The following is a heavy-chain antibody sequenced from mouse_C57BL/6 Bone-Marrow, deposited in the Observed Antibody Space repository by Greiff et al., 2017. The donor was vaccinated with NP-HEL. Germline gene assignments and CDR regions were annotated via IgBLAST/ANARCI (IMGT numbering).Heavy chain of an antibody. CDR2: IDPSDSYT. CDR1: GYTFTSYW. Sequence: QVQLQQPGAELVMPGASVKLSCKASGYTFTSYWMHWVKQRPGQGLEWIGEIDPSDSYTNYNQKFKGKSTLTVDKSSSTAYMQLSSLTSEDSAVYYCARNYGSSYGAYWGQGTLVTVSA. CDR3: ARNYGSSYGAY. D-gene: IGHD1-1*01. V-gene: IGHV1-69*01. J-gene: IGHJ3*01.